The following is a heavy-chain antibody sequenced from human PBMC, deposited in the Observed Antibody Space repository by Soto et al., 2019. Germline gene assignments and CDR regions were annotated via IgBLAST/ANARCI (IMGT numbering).Heavy chain of an antibody. D-gene: IGHD1-26*01. J-gene: IGHJ4*02. V-gene: IGHV3-30*18. CDR2: ISYDGSNK. CDR1: GFTFSSYG. CDR3: AKDRLLWSYCFDY. Sequence: SGGSLRLSCAASGFTFSSYGMHWVRQAPGKGLEWVAVISYDGSNKYYADSVKGRFTISRDNSKNTLYLQMNSLRAEDTAVYYCAKDRLLWSYCFDYWGQGTLVTVSS.